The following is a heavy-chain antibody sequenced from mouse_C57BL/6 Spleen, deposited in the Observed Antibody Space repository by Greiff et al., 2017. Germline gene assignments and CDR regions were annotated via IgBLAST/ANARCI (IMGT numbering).Heavy chain of an antibody. CDR3: ARSGSNGGYLDV. J-gene: IGHJ1*03. CDR1: GYTFTSYW. D-gene: IGHD2-5*01. Sequence: QVQLQQPGTELVKPGASVKLSCKASGYTFTSYWMHWVKQRPGQGLEWIGNINPSNGGTNYNEKFKSKATLTVDKSSSTAYMQLSSLTSEDSAVYYGARSGSNGGYLDVWGTGTTVTVSS. CDR2: INPSNGGT. V-gene: IGHV1-53*01.